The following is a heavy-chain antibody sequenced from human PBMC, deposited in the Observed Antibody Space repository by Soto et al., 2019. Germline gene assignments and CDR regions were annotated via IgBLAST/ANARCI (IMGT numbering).Heavy chain of an antibody. CDR3: ARFRYYGSSYYFDF. D-gene: IGHD6-6*01. V-gene: IGHV2-5*02. CDR1: GFSFSGSGVG. J-gene: IGHJ4*02. CDR2: IFWDDDK. Sequence: QITLKESGPTLVEPTQPLTLTCTFSGFSFSGSGVGVAWLRQPPGEALEWLTLIFWDDDKHYSPSLRGRLAIAKDTSKTQVVLYMSNMDPVDTATYFCARFRYYGSSYYFDFWGQGTLVSVPS.